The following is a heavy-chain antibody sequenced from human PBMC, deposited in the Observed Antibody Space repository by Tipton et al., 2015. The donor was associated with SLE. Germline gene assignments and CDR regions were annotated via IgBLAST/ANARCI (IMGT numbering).Heavy chain of an antibody. V-gene: IGHV3-7*01. D-gene: IGHD3-16*01. CDR1: GFIFSNYL. J-gene: IGHJ4*02. Sequence: SLRLSCAASGFIFSNYLMTWVRQAPGRGLEWVANIKRDGSETYYVDSVKGRFTVSRDKAKNSMYLQMNSLRAEDTAVYYCATRLHLGELLFDYWGQGTLVTVSS. CDR2: IKRDGSET. CDR3: ATRLHLGELLFDY.